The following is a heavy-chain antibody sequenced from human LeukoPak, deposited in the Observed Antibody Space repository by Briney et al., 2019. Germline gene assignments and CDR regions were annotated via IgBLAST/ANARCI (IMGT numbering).Heavy chain of an antibody. D-gene: IGHD4-11*01. CDR2: IYYSGST. CDR1: GGSISSSSYY. Sequence: PSETLSLTCTVSGGSISSSSYYWGWIRQPPGKGLEWIGSIYYSGSTYYSPSLKSRVAISVDTSKNQFSLKLSSVTAADTAVYYCARVLDYTNYVDYWGQGTLVTVSS. V-gene: IGHV4-39*07. J-gene: IGHJ4*02. CDR3: ARVLDYTNYVDY.